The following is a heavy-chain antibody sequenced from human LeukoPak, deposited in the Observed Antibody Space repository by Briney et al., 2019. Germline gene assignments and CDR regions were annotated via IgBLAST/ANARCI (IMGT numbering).Heavy chain of an antibody. V-gene: IGHV1-18*01. CDR3: AVVSYYDILTGYYRYGMDA. J-gene: IGHJ6*04. CDR1: GYTFTSYG. Sequence: VASVTVSCTASGYTFTSYGISWVRQAPGQGLEWMGWISAYNGNTNYAQKLQGRVTMTTDTSTSTAYMELRSLRSDDPAVYYCAVVSYYDILTGYYRYGMDAWGKGTTVTASS. D-gene: IGHD3-9*01. CDR2: ISAYNGNT.